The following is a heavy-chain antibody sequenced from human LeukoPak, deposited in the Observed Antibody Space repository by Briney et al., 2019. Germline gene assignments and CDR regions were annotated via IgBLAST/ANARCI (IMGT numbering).Heavy chain of an antibody. CDR2: INHSGST. D-gene: IGHD4-17*01. Sequence: SETLSLTCAVYGGSFSGYYWSWIRQPPGKGLEWIGEINHSGSTNYNPSLKSRVTISVGTSKNQFSLKLSSVTAADTAVYYCARRRRRVTTNLDYWGQGTLVTVSS. V-gene: IGHV4-34*01. CDR1: GGSFSGYY. CDR3: ARRRRRVTTNLDY. J-gene: IGHJ4*02.